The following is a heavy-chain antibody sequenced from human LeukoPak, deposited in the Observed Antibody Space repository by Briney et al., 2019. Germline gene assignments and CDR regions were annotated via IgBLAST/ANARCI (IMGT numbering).Heavy chain of an antibody. J-gene: IGHJ4*02. CDR1: GFTFSSYW. CDR3: ARVTRRRDGYNYGDY. Sequence: PVGSLRLSCAASGFTFSSYWMNWVRQGPGKGLEWVSYISSSGSTIYYADSVKGRFTISRDNAKNSLYLQMNSLRAEDTAVHYCARVTRRRDGYNYGDYWGQGTLVTVSS. CDR2: ISSSGSTI. D-gene: IGHD5-24*01. V-gene: IGHV3-48*04.